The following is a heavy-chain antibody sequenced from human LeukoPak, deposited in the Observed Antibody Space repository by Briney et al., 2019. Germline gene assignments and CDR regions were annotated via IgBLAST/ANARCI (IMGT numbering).Heavy chain of an antibody. CDR2: ISYDGSSK. Sequence: GGSLRLSCTASGFTFSTYAMHWVRQAPGKGLEWVAVISYDGSSKYYADSVKGRFTISRDNSKNTLYLQMNSLRAEDTAVYYCARARSSYGYGDAFDIWGQGTMVTVSS. CDR3: ARARSSYGYGDAFDI. D-gene: IGHD5-18*01. CDR1: GFTFSTYA. J-gene: IGHJ3*02. V-gene: IGHV3-30*04.